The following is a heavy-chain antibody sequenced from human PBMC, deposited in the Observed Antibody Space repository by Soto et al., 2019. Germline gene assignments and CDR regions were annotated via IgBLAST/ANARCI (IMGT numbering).Heavy chain of an antibody. CDR1: GFTFSSYA. D-gene: IGHD6-6*01. CDR3: AKETIEWDSSSSVY. J-gene: IGHJ4*02. Sequence: GGSLRLYCAASGFTFSSYAMSWVRQDPGKGLEWVSAISGSGGSTYYADSVKGRFTISRDNSKNTLYLQMNSLRAEDTAVYYSAKETIEWDSSSSVYWGQGTLVTVSS. V-gene: IGHV3-23*01. CDR2: ISGSGGST.